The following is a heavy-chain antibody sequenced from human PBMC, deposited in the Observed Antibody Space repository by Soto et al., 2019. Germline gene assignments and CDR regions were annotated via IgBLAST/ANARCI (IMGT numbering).Heavy chain of an antibody. V-gene: IGHV4-59*01. J-gene: IGHJ5*02. D-gene: IGHD3-3*01. CDR2: IYYSGST. CDR3: ARDVGAEQIFGVVIGYGWFDP. CDR1: GGSISSYY. Sequence: SETLSLTCTVSGGSISSYYWSWIRQPPVKGLEWIGYIYYSGSTNYNPSLKSRVTISVDASKNQFSLKLSSVTAADTAVYYCARDVGAEQIFGVVIGYGWFDPWGQGTLVTVSS.